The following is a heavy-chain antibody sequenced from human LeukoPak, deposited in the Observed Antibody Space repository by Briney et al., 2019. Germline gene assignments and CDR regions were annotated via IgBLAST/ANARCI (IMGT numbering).Heavy chain of an antibody. CDR1: GYRFTTYW. V-gene: IGHV5-51*01. D-gene: IGHD5-24*01. J-gene: IGHJ4*02. Sequence: GESLKISCKGSGYRFTTYWIDWVRRVPGKGLEWMGIIYPGDSTTRYSPSFEGQVTISADKSISTAFLQWTSLKASDTAMYYCVRQGDDYNTGFDYWGQGTLVTVFS. CDR2: IYPGDSTT. CDR3: VRQGDDYNTGFDY.